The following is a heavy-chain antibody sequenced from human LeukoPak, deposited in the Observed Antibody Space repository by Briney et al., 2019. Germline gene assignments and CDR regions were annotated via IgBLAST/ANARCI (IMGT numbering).Heavy chain of an antibody. Sequence: PGGSLRLSCAASGFTFDDYGMSWVRQAPGKGLEWVSGINWNGGSTGYADSVKGRSTISRDNAKNSLYLQMNSLRAEDTALYYCARDPPPYDFWSGYHDYWGQGTPVTVSS. J-gene: IGHJ4*02. CDR2: INWNGGST. V-gene: IGHV3-20*04. CDR1: GFTFDDYG. CDR3: ARDPPPYDFWSGYHDY. D-gene: IGHD3-3*01.